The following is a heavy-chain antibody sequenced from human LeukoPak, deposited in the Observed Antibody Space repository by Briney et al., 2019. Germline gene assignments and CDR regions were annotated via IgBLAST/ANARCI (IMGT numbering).Heavy chain of an antibody. CDR3: AREVIVVVPAPYNWFDP. V-gene: IGHV1-2*02. D-gene: IGHD2-2*01. J-gene: IGHJ5*02. Sequence: VASVKVSCKASGYTFTDYYVHWVRQAPGQGLEWMGWINSNNGGTKYAQKFQGRVTMTRDTSISTAYMELSRLRSDDTAVYYCAREVIVVVPAPYNWFDPWGQGTLVTVSS. CDR1: GYTFTDYY. CDR2: INSNNGGT.